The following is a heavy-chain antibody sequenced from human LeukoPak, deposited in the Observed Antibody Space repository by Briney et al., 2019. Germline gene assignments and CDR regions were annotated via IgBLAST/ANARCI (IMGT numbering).Heavy chain of an antibody. J-gene: IGHJ4*02. CDR3: ATGPTHYDFWSGPYYFDY. D-gene: IGHD3-3*01. CDR1: GFTFSSYS. V-gene: IGHV3-48*01. Sequence: GGSLRLSCAASGFTFSSYSMNWVRQAPGKGLEWVSYISSSSTIYYADSVKGRFTISRDNAKNSLYLQMNSLRAEDTAVYYCATGPTHYDFWSGPYYFDYWGQGTLVTVSS. CDR2: ISSSSTI.